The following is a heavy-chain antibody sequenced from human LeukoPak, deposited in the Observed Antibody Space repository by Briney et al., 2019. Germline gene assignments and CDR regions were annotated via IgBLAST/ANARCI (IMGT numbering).Heavy chain of an antibody. Sequence: GGSLRLSCAASGFTFSSYAMSWVRQAPGKGLEWVSAISGSGGSTYYADSVKGRFTISRDNSKNTLYLQMNSLRAEDTAVYYCAKGSRELTAVYLDYGGRETLVTFSS. CDR3: AKGSRELTAVYLDY. V-gene: IGHV3-23*01. CDR1: GFTFSSYA. CDR2: ISGSGGST. J-gene: IGHJ4*02. D-gene: IGHD1-7*01.